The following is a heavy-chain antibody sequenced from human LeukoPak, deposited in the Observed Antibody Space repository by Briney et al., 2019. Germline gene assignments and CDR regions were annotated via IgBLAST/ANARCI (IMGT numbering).Heavy chain of an antibody. CDR2: IYLSGST. J-gene: IGHJ5*02. D-gene: IGHD5-18*01. V-gene: IGHV4-4*02. CDR1: GGSISSSNW. Sequence: PSETLSLTCAVSGGSISSSNWWSWVRQPPGKGLEWIGEIYLSGSTNYNPSLKSRVTISVDKSKNQFSLKLSSVTAADTAVYYCARYRGYSYGYSWFDPWGQGTLVTVSS. CDR3: ARYRGYSYGYSWFDP.